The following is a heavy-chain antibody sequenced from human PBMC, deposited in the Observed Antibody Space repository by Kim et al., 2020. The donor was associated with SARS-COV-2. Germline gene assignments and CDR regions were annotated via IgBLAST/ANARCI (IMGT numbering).Heavy chain of an antibody. V-gene: IGHV3-23*01. CDR3: ATNKLWWWTVLDY. J-gene: IGHJ4*02. CDR1: GFTFSSYA. Sequence: GGSLRLSCAASGFTFSSYAMSWIRQAPGKGLEWVSAISGSGGSTYYADSVKGRLTISRDNSKNTLYLQMNSLRAEDTAVYYCATNKLWWWTVLDYWGQGTLVTVSS. CDR2: ISGSGGST. D-gene: IGHD2-21*01.